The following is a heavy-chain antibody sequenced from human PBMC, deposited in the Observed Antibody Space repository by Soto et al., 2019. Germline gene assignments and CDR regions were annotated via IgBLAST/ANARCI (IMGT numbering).Heavy chain of an antibody. CDR2: IYTSGST. Sequence: SETLSLTCTVSGGSISSYYWSWIRQPAGKELEWIGRIYTSGSTSYNPPLKSRVTMSVDTSKSQFSLRLSSVTAADTAVYYCARGLSRSFDYWGPGSLVTVSS. CDR3: ARGLSRSFDY. V-gene: IGHV4-4*07. J-gene: IGHJ4*02. D-gene: IGHD3-10*01. CDR1: GGSISSYY.